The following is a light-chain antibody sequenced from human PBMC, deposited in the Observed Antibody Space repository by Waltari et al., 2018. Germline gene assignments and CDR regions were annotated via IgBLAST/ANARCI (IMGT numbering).Light chain of an antibody. CDR1: QNINSW. CDR2: KAS. CDR3: QQYNSYHIFT. J-gene: IGKJ3*01. V-gene: IGKV1-5*03. Sequence: DIQLTQSPSTLSASVGDRVTFTCRASQNINSWLAWYQQKPGKAPKLLIYKASSLETGVPSRFSGSESGTEFTLTINSLQPDDFATYYCQQYNSYHIFTFGPGTKVEI.